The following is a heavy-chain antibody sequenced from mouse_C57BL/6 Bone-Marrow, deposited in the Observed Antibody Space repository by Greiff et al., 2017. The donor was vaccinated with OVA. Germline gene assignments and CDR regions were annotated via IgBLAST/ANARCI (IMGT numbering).Heavy chain of an antibody. CDR3: ARRGYDYGGAWFAY. CDR2: IHPNSGST. J-gene: IGHJ3*01. V-gene: IGHV1-64*01. D-gene: IGHD2-4*01. Sequence: VQLQQPGAELVKPGASVKLSCKASGYTFTSYWMHWVKQRPGQGLEWIGMIHPNSGSTNYNEKFKSKATLTVDKSSSTAYMQLSSLTSEDSAVYYCARRGYDYGGAWFAYWGQGTLVTVSA. CDR1: GYTFTSYW.